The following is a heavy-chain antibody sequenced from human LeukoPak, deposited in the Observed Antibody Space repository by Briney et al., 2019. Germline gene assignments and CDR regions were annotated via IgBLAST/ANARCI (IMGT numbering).Heavy chain of an antibody. CDR3: ASFSRHYYDSSGKVYGMDV. CDR1: GYTFTSYG. Sequence: GASVKVSCKASGYTFTSYGINWVRQAPGQGLEWMGWMNPNSGNTGYAQKFQGRVTMTRNTSISTAYMELSSLRSEDTAVYYCASFSRHYYDSSGKVYGMDVWGQGTTVTVSS. CDR2: MNPNSGNT. D-gene: IGHD3-22*01. V-gene: IGHV1-8*01. J-gene: IGHJ6*02.